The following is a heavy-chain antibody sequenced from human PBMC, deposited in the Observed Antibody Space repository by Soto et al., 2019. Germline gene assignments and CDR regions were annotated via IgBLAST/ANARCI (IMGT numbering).Heavy chain of an antibody. CDR1: GFTLTTYA. D-gene: IGHD2-21*01. CDR2: ISSSSSYI. Sequence: GGSLRLSCAASGFTLTTYAMSWVRQAPGKGLEWVSSISSSSSYIYYADSVKGRFTISRDNAKNSLYLQMNSLRAEDTAVYYCARGTVTASYYWGQGTLVTVSS. J-gene: IGHJ4*02. V-gene: IGHV3-21*01. CDR3: ARGTVTASYY.